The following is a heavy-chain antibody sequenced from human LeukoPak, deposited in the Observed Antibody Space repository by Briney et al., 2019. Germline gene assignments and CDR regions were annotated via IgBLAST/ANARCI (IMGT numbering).Heavy chain of an antibody. D-gene: IGHD2-2*01. CDR2: IIPMFGTA. CDR1: GGTFSSYA. Sequence: SVKVSCKASGGTFSSYAISWVRQAPGQGLEWMGGIIPMFGTANYAQKFQGRVTITTDESTSTAYMELSSLRSEDTAVYYCAREGPLCSSCIDYWGQGTLVTVSS. CDR3: AREGPLCSSCIDY. J-gene: IGHJ4*02. V-gene: IGHV1-69*05.